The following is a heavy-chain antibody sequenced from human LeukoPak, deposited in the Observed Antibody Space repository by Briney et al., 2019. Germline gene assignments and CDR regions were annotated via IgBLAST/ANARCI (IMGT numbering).Heavy chain of an antibody. D-gene: IGHD4-17*01. CDR2: IYYSGNT. Sequence: SETLSLTCTVSGGSISGSSYYWGWLRQPPGKGLEWIASIYYSGNTYYNPSLKSRVTISVDTTNNQFSLRVRSVTAADTAVYYCARAGDYGDYVGWFDPWGQGTLVTVSS. CDR3: ARAGDYGDYVGWFDP. J-gene: IGHJ5*02. V-gene: IGHV4-39*01. CDR1: GGSISGSSYY.